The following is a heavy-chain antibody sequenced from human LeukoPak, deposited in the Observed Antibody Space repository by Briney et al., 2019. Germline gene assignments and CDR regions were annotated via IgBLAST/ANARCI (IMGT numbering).Heavy chain of an antibody. CDR1: GGSISSSSDY. V-gene: IGHV4-61*05. Sequence: SETLSLTCTVSGGSISSSSDYWGWVRQPPGKGLEWIGYIYYSGSTNYNPSLKSRVTISVDTSKNQFSLKLSSVTAADTAVYYCARGGGGYCSGGNCYLDFWGQGTLVTVSS. D-gene: IGHD2-15*01. CDR2: IYYSGST. J-gene: IGHJ4*02. CDR3: ARGGGGYCSGGNCYLDF.